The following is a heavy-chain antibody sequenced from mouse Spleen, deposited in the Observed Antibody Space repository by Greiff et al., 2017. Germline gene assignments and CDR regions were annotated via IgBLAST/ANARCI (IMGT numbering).Heavy chain of an antibody. CDR2: IYPGNVNT. CDR1: GYTFTSYY. D-gene: IGHD1-2*01. CDR3: ARRDYGYDY. J-gene: IGHJ2*01. Sequence: QVQLQQSGPELVKPGASVRISCKASGYTFTSYYIHWVKQRPGQGLEWIGWIYPGNVNTKYNEKFKGKATLTADKSSSTAYMQLSSLTSEDSAVYFCARRDYGYDYWGQGTTLTVSS. V-gene: IGHV1S56*01.